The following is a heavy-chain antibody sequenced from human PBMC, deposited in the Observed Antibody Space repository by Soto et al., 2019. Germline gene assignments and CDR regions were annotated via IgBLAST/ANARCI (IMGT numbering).Heavy chain of an antibody. J-gene: IGHJ4*02. D-gene: IGHD3-10*01. CDR2: IIPMLGMS. V-gene: IGHV1-69*02. Sequence: QVHLVQSGAEVKKPGSSVKVSCKASGDTFSTYTINWVRQAPGQRLEWMGRIIPMLGMSNYALKFQGRVTSTADRSTTTVYLHLSSLRSDDTAGYYCARSYGSASRAFDFWGQGTLVTVSS. CDR3: ARSYGSASRAFDF. CDR1: GDTFSTYT.